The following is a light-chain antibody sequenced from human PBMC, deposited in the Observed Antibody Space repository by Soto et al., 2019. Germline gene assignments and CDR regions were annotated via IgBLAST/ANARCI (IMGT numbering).Light chain of an antibody. V-gene: IGKV3-20*01. Sequence: EIVLTQSPGTLSLSPGERATLSCRASQSVSSNLAWYQQKPGQAPRLLIYGASSRATGIPDRFSGSGSGTDFTLTISRLEPEDFAVYYCQQYGSSPRTFGQGTKVDI. CDR3: QQYGSSPRT. CDR1: QSVSSN. J-gene: IGKJ1*01. CDR2: GAS.